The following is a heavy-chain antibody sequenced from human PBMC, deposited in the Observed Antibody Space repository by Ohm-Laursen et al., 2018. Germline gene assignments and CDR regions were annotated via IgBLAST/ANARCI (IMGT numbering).Heavy chain of an antibody. CDR2: ISGSGDDT. Sequence: SLRLSCAASGFTFSTYGMSWVRQAPGKGLEWVSVISGSGDDTYYTDSVKGRFTVSRDISNNTVYLHMDSLGAEDTAVYYCAKGRSEVVSAALNYWGQGTLVTVSS. CDR1: GFTFSTYG. CDR3: AKGRSEVVSAALNY. V-gene: IGHV3-23*01. D-gene: IGHD2-2*01. J-gene: IGHJ4*02.